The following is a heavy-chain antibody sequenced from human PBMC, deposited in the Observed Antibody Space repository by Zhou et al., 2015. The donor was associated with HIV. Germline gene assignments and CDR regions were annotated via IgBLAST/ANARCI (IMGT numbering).Heavy chain of an antibody. Sequence: QVQLVQSGAEVKKPGASVKVSCKASGYTFTSYGISWVRQAPGQGLEWMGWISAYNGNTNYAQNLQGRVTMTTDTSTSTAYMELRSLRSDDTAVYYCARGLDYYDSGGYFPYYFDYWGQGTLVTVSS. CDR2: ISAYNGNT. CDR3: ARGLDYYDSGGYFPYYFDY. V-gene: IGHV1-18*01. J-gene: IGHJ4*02. CDR1: GYTFTSYG. D-gene: IGHD3-22*01.